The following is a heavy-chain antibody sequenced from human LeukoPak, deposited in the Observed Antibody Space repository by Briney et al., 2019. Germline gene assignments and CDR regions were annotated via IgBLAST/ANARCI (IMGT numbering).Heavy chain of an antibody. CDR2: IKSKTDGGTT. J-gene: IGHJ4*02. CDR1: GFTFSNAW. Sequence: PGGSLRLSCAASGFTFSNAWMSWVRQAPGKGLEWVGRIKSKTDGGTTDYAAPVKGRFTISRDDSKNTLYLEMYSRKTEDTAMYYCMYFWSGSSLVDYWGQGTLVTVSS. V-gene: IGHV3-15*01. D-gene: IGHD3-3*01. CDR3: MYFWSGSSLVDY.